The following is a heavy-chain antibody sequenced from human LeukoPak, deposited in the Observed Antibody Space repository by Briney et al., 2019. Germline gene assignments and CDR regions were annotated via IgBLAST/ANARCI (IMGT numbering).Heavy chain of an antibody. V-gene: IGHV1-2*06. Sequence: ASVKVSCKASGYTFTSYYMHWVRQASGQGLEWMGRIDPNSGVTNYAQKFEGRVTMTRDTSISTAYMDLSRLRSDDTAVYYCARDHYYGSGSYHNVFDYWGQGTLVTVSS. CDR1: GYTFTSYY. D-gene: IGHD3-10*01. CDR2: IDPNSGVT. J-gene: IGHJ4*02. CDR3: ARDHYYGSGSYHNVFDY.